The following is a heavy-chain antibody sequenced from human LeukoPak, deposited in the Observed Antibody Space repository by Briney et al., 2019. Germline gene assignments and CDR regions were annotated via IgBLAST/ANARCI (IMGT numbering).Heavy chain of an antibody. CDR3: ARPLQGIVGATGFDY. CDR2: IYPSDSDT. D-gene: IGHD1-26*01. J-gene: IGHJ4*02. Sequence: GESLKISCQGSEYSFGTYWIAWLGQMPGKGLEWMGIIYPSDSDTRYSPSFQGQVTISADKSIKTAYLQWSSLKASDTANCARPLQGIVGATGFDYWGQGTLVTVSS. V-gene: IGHV5-51*01. CDR1: EYSFGTYW.